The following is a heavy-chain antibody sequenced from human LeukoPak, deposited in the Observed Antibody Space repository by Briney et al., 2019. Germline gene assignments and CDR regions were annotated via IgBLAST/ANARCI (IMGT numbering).Heavy chain of an antibody. J-gene: IGHJ4*02. D-gene: IGHD2-2*01. CDR3: ARDRVVVPAAFDY. CDR1: GYTFTAYY. V-gene: IGHV1-2*02. Sequence: ASVKVSCKASGYTFTAYYMHWVRQAPGQGLEWMGWINPNSGGTNYAQKFQGRVTMTRDTSISTAYMELSRLRSDDTAVYYCARDRVVVPAAFDYWGQGILVTVSS. CDR2: INPNSGGT.